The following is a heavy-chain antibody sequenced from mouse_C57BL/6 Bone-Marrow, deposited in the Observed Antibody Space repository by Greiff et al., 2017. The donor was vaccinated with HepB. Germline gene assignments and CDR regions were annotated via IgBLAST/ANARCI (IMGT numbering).Heavy chain of an antibody. CDR3: AKGNYYYGSSPYAMDY. D-gene: IGHD1-1*01. CDR2: IHPSDSDT. CDR1: GYTFTSYW. J-gene: IGHJ4*01. Sequence: QVQLQQSGAELVKPGASVKVSCKASGYTFTSYWMHWVKQRPGQGLEWIGRIHPSDSDTNYNQKLKGKATLTVDKSSSTAYMQLSSLTSEDSAVYYCAKGNYYYGSSPYAMDYWGQGTSVTVSS. V-gene: IGHV1-74*01.